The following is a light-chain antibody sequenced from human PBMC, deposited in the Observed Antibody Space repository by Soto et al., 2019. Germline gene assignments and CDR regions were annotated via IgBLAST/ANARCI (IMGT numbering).Light chain of an antibody. V-gene: IGLV2-14*01. J-gene: IGLJ3*02. CDR1: SSDVGGYNY. CDR2: EVI. CDR3: TSYTNSGTWV. Sequence: QLVLTQPASVSGSPGQSITISCAGTSSDVGGYNYVSWYQQHPDKAPKLMIYEVINRPSGVSNRFSGSKSGNTASLTISGLQAEDEADYYCTSYTNSGTWVFGGGTKLTVL.